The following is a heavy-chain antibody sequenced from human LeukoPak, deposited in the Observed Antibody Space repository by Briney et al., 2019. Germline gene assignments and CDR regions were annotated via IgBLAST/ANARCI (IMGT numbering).Heavy chain of an antibody. V-gene: IGHV4-34*01. D-gene: IGHD3-3*01. J-gene: IGHJ4*02. CDR2: INHSGST. CDR1: GGSFSGYY. Sequence: SETLSLTCAVYGGSFSGYYWSWIRQPPGKGLEWRGEINHSGSTNYNPSLKSRLTISVATSKNQFSLKLSSVTDADTAVYYCARRHHYDFWSGYYRHFDYWGQGTLVTVSS. CDR3: ARRHHYDFWSGYYRHFDY.